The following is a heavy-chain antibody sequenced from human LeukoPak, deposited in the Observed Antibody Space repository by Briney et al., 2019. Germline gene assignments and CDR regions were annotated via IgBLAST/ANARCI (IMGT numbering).Heavy chain of an antibody. V-gene: IGHV1-18*04. J-gene: IGHJ4*02. D-gene: IGHD5-18*01. CDR3: ARTPSSSILLWSEYYFDY. CDR1: GYTFTSYG. CDR2: ISAYNGNT. Sequence: ASVKVSCKASGYTFTSYGISWVRQAPGQGLEWMGWISAYNGNTNYAQKIQGRVTMTTDTSTSTAYMELRSLRSDDTAVYYCARTPSSSILLWSEYYFDYWGQGTLVTVSS.